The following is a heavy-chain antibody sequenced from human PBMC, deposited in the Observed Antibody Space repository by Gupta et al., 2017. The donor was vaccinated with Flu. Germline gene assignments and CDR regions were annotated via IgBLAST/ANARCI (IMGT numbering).Heavy chain of an antibody. Sequence: EVQLLESGGGLVQPGESLRLSCSASEFTFSSYAMSWVRQAPGKGLEWVSGISGGGGSTYYADSVKGRFTISRDNSKNTLYLQMNSLRAEDTAVYYCAKKPRGGDYFDYWGQGTLVSVSS. V-gene: IGHV3-23*01. CDR2: ISGGGGST. D-gene: IGHD4-17*01. CDR3: AKKPRGGDYFDY. CDR1: EFTFSSYA. J-gene: IGHJ4*02.